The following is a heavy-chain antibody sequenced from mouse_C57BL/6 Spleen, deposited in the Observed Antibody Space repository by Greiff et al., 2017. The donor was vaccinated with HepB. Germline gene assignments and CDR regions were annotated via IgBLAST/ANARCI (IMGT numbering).Heavy chain of an antibody. Sequence: EVKLQESGGGLVKPGGSLKLSCAASGFTFSSYALSWVRQTPEKRLVWVATISDGGSYTYYPDNVKGRFTISRDNAKNNLYLQMSHLKSEDTAMYYCARETGRGFDYWGQGTTLTVSS. CDR3: ARETGRGFDY. V-gene: IGHV5-4*01. D-gene: IGHD3-3*01. J-gene: IGHJ2*01. CDR2: ISDGGSYT. CDR1: GFTFSSYA.